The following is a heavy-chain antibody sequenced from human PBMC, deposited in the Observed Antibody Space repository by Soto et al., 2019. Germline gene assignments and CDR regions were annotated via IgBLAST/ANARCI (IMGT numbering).Heavy chain of an antibody. CDR3: AKDRMGAGVRGYFDY. D-gene: IGHD3-10*01. V-gene: IGHV3-30*18. CDR2: IIYDGSTK. J-gene: IGHJ4*02. CDR1: GFTFSSYG. Sequence: QVQLVESGGGVVQPGRSRRLSCAASGFTFSSYGMHWVRQAPGKGLEWVAVIIYDGSTKYYADSVKGRFTISRDNSKSTLYLQMNSPRAEDTAVYYCAKDRMGAGVRGYFDYWGPGTLVTVSS.